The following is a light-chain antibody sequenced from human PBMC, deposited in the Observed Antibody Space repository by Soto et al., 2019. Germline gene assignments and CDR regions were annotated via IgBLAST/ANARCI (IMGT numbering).Light chain of an antibody. V-gene: IGLV2-23*01. J-gene: IGLJ3*02. CDR1: SSDVGSYNL. CDR2: EGS. CDR3: CSYAGSSTWV. Sequence: LTQPASVSGSPGQSITISCTGTSSDVGSYNLVSWYQQHPGKAPKLMIYEGSKRPSGVSNRFSGSKSGNTASLTISGLQAEDEADYYCCSYAGSSTWVFGGGTKVTVL.